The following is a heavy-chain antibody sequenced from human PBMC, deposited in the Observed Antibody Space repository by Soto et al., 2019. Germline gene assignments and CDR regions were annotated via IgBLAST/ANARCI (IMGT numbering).Heavy chain of an antibody. Sequence: QVQLQESGPGLVKPSQTLSLTCTVSGGSISSGGYYWSWIRQHPGKGLEWIGYIYYSGSTYYNPSLKSRVAISIDTSKNQFSLKLSSVTAADTAVYYCARENYYDSSGYLLAFDIWGQGTMVTVSS. CDR1: GGSISSGGYY. V-gene: IGHV4-31*03. CDR3: ARENYYDSSGYLLAFDI. CDR2: IYYSGST. J-gene: IGHJ3*02. D-gene: IGHD3-22*01.